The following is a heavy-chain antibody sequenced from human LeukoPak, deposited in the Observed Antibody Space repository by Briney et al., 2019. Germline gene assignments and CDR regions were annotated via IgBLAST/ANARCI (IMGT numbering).Heavy chain of an antibody. V-gene: IGHV3-21*01. CDR3: ARDPSIAAQVGFDY. CDR1: GFTFSSYS. J-gene: IGHJ4*02. D-gene: IGHD6-6*01. Sequence: PGGSLRLSCAASGFTFSSYSMNWVRQAPGKGLEWVSSISSSSSYIYYADSVKGRFTISRDNAKNSLYLQMNSLRAEDTAVYYRARDPSIAAQVGFDYWGRGTLVTVSS. CDR2: ISSSSSYI.